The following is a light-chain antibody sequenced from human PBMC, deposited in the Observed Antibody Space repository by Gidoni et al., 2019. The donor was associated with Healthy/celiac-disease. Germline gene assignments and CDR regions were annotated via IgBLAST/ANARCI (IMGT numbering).Light chain of an antibody. CDR2: LGS. J-gene: IGKJ5*01. CDR3: MQALQTIT. CDR1: QSLLHSNGYKY. V-gene: IGKV2-28*01. Sequence: LVMTQSPLSLPVTPGAPSSIPCRSSQSLLHSNGYKYLDWYLQKPGQSPQLLIYLGSNRASGVPERFSGSGSGTDFTLKISRVEAEDVGVYYCMQALQTITFGQGTRLEIK.